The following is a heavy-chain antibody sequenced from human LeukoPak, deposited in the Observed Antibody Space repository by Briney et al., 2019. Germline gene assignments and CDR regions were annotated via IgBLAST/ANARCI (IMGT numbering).Heavy chain of an antibody. CDR1: GGSFSGYY. J-gene: IGHJ5*02. CDR3: ARDGEYYYDSSGYYHNWFDP. Sequence: SETLSLTCAVYGGSFSGYYWSWIRQPPGKGLEWIGEINHSGSTNYNPSLKGRVTISVDTSKNQFSLKLSSVTAADTAVYYCARDGEYYYDSSGYYHNWFDPWGQGTLVTVSS. D-gene: IGHD3-22*01. CDR2: INHSGST. V-gene: IGHV4-34*01.